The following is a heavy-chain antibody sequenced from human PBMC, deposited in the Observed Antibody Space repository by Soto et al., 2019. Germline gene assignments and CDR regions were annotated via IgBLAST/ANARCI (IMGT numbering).Heavy chain of an antibody. D-gene: IGHD1-26*01. J-gene: IGHJ5*02. Sequence: ASVKVSCKASGYTFTSYGISWVRQAPGQGLEWMGWISAYNGNTNYAQKLQGRVTMTTDTSTSTAYMELRSLRSDDTAVYYCERGRIVGATSPWVTWGQGTLVTVSS. CDR2: ISAYNGNT. CDR1: GYTFTSYG. V-gene: IGHV1-18*01. CDR3: ERGRIVGATSPWVT.